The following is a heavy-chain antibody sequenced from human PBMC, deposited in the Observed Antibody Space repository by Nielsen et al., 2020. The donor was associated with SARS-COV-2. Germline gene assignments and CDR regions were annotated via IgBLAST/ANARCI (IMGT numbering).Heavy chain of an antibody. D-gene: IGHD3-22*01. J-gene: IGHJ3*02. CDR3: TMIVGVDAFDI. V-gene: IGHV1-46*03. Sequence: ASVKVSCKASGYTFTSYYMHWVRQAPGQGLEWMGIINPSGGSTSYAQKFQGRVTMTRDTSTSTVYMELSSLRSEDTAVYYCTMIVGVDAFDIWGQGTMVTVSS. CDR1: GYTFTSYY. CDR2: INPSGGST.